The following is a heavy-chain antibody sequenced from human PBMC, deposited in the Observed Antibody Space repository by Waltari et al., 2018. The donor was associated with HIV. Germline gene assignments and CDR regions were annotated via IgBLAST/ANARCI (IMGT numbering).Heavy chain of an antibody. J-gene: IGHJ4*02. CDR1: GFSFSSYS. D-gene: IGHD5-18*01. Sequence: EVQLVESGGDLVQPGGSLRLSCAASGFSFSSYSMNWVRQAPGKGLEWISYISNSGNTIDYADSVKGRFTISRDNAKNSLSLQMHSLRAEDTAVYYCARARGYSYGYEDYWGQGALVTVSS. CDR2: ISNSGNTI. V-gene: IGHV3-48*04. CDR3: ARARGYSYGYEDY.